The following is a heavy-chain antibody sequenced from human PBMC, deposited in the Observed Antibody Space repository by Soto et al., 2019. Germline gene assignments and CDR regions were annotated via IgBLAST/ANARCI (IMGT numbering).Heavy chain of an antibody. Sequence: SGPTLVNPTQTLTLTCTFSGFSLSTSGMCVSWIRQPPGKALEWLALIDWDDDKYYSTSLKTRLTISKDTSKNQVVLTVTNMDPVDTATYYCARIPYGHTQAWFDPWGKGTLVTVSS. CDR2: IDWDDDK. V-gene: IGHV2-70*01. CDR1: GFSLSTSGMC. J-gene: IGHJ5*02. CDR3: ARIPYGHTQAWFDP. D-gene: IGHD3-10*01.